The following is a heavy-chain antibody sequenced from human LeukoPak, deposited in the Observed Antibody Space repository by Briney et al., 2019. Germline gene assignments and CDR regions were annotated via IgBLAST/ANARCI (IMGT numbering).Heavy chain of an antibody. CDR2: IYYSGST. CDR3: ARVGSSGWSDDAFDI. Sequence: PSETLSLTCTVSGGSISSYYWSWIRQPPGKGLEWIGYIYYSGSTNYNPSLKSRVTISVDTSKSQFSLKLSSVTAADTAVYYCARVGSSGWSDDAFDIWGQGTMVTVSS. V-gene: IGHV4-59*01. J-gene: IGHJ3*02. D-gene: IGHD6-19*01. CDR1: GGSISSYY.